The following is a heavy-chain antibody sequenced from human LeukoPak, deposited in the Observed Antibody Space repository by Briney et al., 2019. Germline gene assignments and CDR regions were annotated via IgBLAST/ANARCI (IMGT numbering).Heavy chain of an antibody. CDR1: GGSINSYY. J-gene: IGHJ4*02. Sequence: SETLSLTCTVSGGSINSYYWSWIRQPAGKGLEWIGRIYTSGSTNYKPSLKSRVTMSVDTSKNQFSLKLSSVTAADTAVYYCARVGEKLSYYYFDYWGQGALVTVSS. D-gene: IGHD2-21*01. CDR3: ARVGEKLSYYYFDY. CDR2: IYTSGST. V-gene: IGHV4-4*07.